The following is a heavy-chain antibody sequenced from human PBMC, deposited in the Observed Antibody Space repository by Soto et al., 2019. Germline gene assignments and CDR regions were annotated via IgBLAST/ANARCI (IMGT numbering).Heavy chain of an antibody. V-gene: IGHV3-7*03. CDR3: ARDAAYALGD. CDR1: GFTFSRSW. Sequence: EVQLVESGGALVQPGGSLRLSCAASGFTFSRSWMAWVRQSPGRGLEWVANVKEDGSKKYHVDSVKGRFTISRDNDKNSLYLQMDSLRVEDTAVYYCARDAAYALGDWGLGTLVTVSS. D-gene: IGHD3-10*01. J-gene: IGHJ4*02. CDR2: VKEDGSKK.